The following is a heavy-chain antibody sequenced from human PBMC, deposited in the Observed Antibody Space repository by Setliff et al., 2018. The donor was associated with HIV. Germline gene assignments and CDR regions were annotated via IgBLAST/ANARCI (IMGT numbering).Heavy chain of an antibody. CDR2: INSVNGNT. CDR1: GYTFTSYA. J-gene: IGHJ6*03. Sequence: ASVKVSCKASGYTFTSYAMHWVRQAPGQRLEWMGWINSVNGNTKYSQKFQGRVTITRDTSASTAYMELSGLRSEDTAVYYCARDAFDYTAYYYSYMDVWGKGTTVTVSS. CDR3: ARDAFDYTAYYYSYMDV. D-gene: IGHD4-4*01. V-gene: IGHV1-3*01.